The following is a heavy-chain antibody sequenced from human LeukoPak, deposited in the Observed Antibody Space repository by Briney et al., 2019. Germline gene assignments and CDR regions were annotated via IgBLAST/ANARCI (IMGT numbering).Heavy chain of an antibody. Sequence: GGSLRLSCAASGFTFSSFAMSWVRQAPGKGLEWVSAISGSGGSTYYADSVKGRFTISRDNSKNTLYLQMNSLRAEDTAVYFCAKDAVAYASGSYYFYWGQGTLVTVSS. CDR3: AKDAVAYASGSYYFY. CDR2: ISGSGGST. D-gene: IGHD3-10*01. J-gene: IGHJ4*02. CDR1: GFTFSSFA. V-gene: IGHV3-23*01.